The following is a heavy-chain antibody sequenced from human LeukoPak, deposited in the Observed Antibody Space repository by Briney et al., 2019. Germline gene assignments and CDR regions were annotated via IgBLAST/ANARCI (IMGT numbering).Heavy chain of an antibody. J-gene: IGHJ5*02. CDR1: GFTFSDYY. D-gene: IGHD6-13*01. Sequence: GGSLRLSCAASGFTFSDYYMSWIRQAPGKGLEWVSYISSSGSTIYYADSVKGRFTISRDNAKNSLYLQMNSLRAEDTAVYYCARYVSSSREYNWFDPWGQGTLVTVSS. CDR2: ISSSGSTI. CDR3: ARYVSSSREYNWFDP. V-gene: IGHV3-11*04.